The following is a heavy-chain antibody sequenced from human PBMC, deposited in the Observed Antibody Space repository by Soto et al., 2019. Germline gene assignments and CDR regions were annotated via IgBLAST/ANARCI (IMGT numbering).Heavy chain of an antibody. V-gene: IGHV2-70*01. CDR1: GGSISGYY. J-gene: IGHJ4*02. CDR3: AQIPGSGRYYIDY. D-gene: IGHD3-10*01. CDR2: IDWDDDK. Sequence: TLSLTCTVSGGSISGYYWSWIRQPPGKALEWLALIDWDDDKYYSTSLKTRLTISKDTSKNQVVLTMTNMDPVDTATYYCAQIPGSGRYYIDYWGQGTLVTVSS.